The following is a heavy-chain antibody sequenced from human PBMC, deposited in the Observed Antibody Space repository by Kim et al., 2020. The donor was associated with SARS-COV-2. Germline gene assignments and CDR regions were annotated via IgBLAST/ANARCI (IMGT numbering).Heavy chain of an antibody. CDR2: IYYSGST. CDR1: GGSISSSSYY. CDR3: ARGGRGLRFLLAY. J-gene: IGHJ4*02. Sequence: SETLSLTCTVSGGSISSSSYYWGWIRQPPGKGLEWIGSIYYSGSTYYNPSLKSRVTISVDTSKNQFSLKLSSVTAADTAVYYCARGGRGLRFLLAYWGQGTLVTVSS. V-gene: IGHV4-39*01. D-gene: IGHD3-3*01.